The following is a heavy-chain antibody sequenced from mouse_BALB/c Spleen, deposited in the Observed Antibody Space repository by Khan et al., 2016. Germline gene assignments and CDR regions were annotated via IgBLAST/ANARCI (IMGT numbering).Heavy chain of an antibody. V-gene: IGHV2-6*02. D-gene: IGHD2-3*01. CDR3: ARRDDGGGAMDY. Sequence: VQLKESGPGLVAPSQSLSITCTVSGFSLTSYGVHWVRQPPGKGLEWLVVIWSDGSTTYNSALKSKLSISKDNSKSQVFLKMNSLQTNDTAMYYCARRDDGGGAMDYWGQGTSVTVSS. CDR2: IWSDGST. CDR1: GFSLTSYG. J-gene: IGHJ4*01.